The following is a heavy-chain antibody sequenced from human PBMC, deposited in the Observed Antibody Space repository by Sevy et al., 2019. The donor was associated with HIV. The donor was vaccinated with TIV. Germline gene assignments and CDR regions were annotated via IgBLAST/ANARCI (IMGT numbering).Heavy chain of an antibody. CDR3: ARGYYFNSERDMLHRSINWLDP. D-gene: IGHD3-10*01. CDR1: GGSFTEYY. CDR2: ITHSGRT. J-gene: IGHJ5*02. V-gene: IGHV4-34*01. Sequence: SETLSLTCAVYGGSFTEYYWTWIRQPPGKGLEWIGEITHSGRTNSNPSLKSRVTISVDSSKNQFSLTLTSVTAADTAVYYCARGYYFNSERDMLHRSINWLDPRGQGTLVTVSS.